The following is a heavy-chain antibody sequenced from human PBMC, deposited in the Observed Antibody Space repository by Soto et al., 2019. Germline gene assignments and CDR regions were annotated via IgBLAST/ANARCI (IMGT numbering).Heavy chain of an antibody. CDR2: IFYNGGT. CDR1: GDSVSTYY. V-gene: IGHV4-59*02. D-gene: IGHD2-21*02. J-gene: IGHJ4*02. Sequence: SETLSLTCTVSGDSVSTYYWILIRQSPGKGLQWIGYIFYNGGTAYNPSLKSRVTMSLDMSKKQFSLKLTSVTAADTAAYYCAGARWLGAYCGGDCPMYFDYWGQGTLVTVSS. CDR3: AGARWLGAYCGGDCPMYFDY.